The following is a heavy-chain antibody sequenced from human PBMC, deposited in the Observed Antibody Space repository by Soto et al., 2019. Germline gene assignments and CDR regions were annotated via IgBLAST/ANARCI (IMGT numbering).Heavy chain of an antibody. Sequence: EVQLVESGGGLVQPGGSLRLSCAASGFTFSSYEMNWVRQAPGKGLEWVSYISSSGSTIYYADSVKGRFTISRDNAKNSLYLQMNSLRAEDTAVYYCARDSGSGYYYVRYYYYGMDVWGQGTTVTVSS. CDR2: ISSSGSTI. V-gene: IGHV3-48*03. CDR1: GFTFSSYE. J-gene: IGHJ6*02. CDR3: ARDSGSGYYYVRYYYYGMDV. D-gene: IGHD3-22*01.